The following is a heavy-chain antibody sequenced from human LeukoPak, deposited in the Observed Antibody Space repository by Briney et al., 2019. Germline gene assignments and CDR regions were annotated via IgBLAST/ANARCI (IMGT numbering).Heavy chain of an antibody. V-gene: IGHV1-46*01. CDR1: GYTFTSYY. Sequence: ASVKVSCKASGYTFTSYYMHWVRQAPGQGLEWMGIINPSGGSTSYAQKFQGRVTMTTDTSTSTAYMELRSLRSDDTAVYYCARDLTMVRGVPNWFDPWGQGTLVTVSS. CDR3: ARDLTMVRGVPNWFDP. CDR2: INPSGGST. J-gene: IGHJ5*02. D-gene: IGHD3-10*01.